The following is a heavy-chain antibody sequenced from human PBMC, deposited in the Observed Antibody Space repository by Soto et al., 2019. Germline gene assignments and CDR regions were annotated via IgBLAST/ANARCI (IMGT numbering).Heavy chain of an antibody. Sequence: SVKVSCKTSGYSFPDYGLSWVRQARGQRLEWIGWIVVGSGNTNYAQKFQERVTITRDMSTSTAYMELSSLRSEDTAVYYCAAGAGEKYYYYYGMDVWGQGTTVTVSS. D-gene: IGHD6-19*01. V-gene: IGHV1-58*01. J-gene: IGHJ6*02. CDR2: IVVGSGNT. CDR1: GYSFPDYG. CDR3: AAGAGEKYYYYYGMDV.